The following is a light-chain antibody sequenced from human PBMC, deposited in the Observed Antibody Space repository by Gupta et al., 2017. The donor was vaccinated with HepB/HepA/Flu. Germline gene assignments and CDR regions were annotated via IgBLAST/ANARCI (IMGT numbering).Light chain of an antibody. Sequence: EIVMTQSPATLSVSPGERATLSCRASKSVSSNLAWYQQKPGQAPRLLIYGEATRAPGIPARFGGSGVGKNVTIPNSSRQEEDFAGYYCQQHKNWPPWTVGQGTKVEIK. CDR3: QQHKNWPPWT. CDR1: KSVSSN. V-gene: IGKV3-15*01. J-gene: IGKJ1*01. CDR2: GEA.